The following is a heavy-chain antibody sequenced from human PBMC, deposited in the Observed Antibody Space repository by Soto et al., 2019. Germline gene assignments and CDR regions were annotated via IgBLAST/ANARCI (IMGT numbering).Heavy chain of an antibody. D-gene: IGHD1-26*01. CDR3: AADHVRSSPGDY. V-gene: IGHV1-58*01. Sequence: SVKVSCKASGFTFTSSAVQWVRQARGQRLEWIGWIVVGSGNTNYAQKFQERVTITRDMSTSTAYMELSSLRSEDTAVYYCAADHVRSSPGDYWGQGTLVTVSS. CDR2: IVVGSGNT. CDR1: GFTFTSSA. J-gene: IGHJ4*02.